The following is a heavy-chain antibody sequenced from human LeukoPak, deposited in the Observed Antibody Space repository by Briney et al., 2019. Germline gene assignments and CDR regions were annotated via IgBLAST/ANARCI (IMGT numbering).Heavy chain of an antibody. CDR3: ARALWAATDFDY. D-gene: IGHD3-16*01. CDR2: IYYSGST. V-gene: IGHV4-59*01. CDR1: GGSISSYY. Sequence: KASETLSLTCTVSGGSISSYYWSWIRQPPGKGLEWIGYIYYSGSTNYNPSLKSRVTIPVDTSKNQFSLKLSSVTAADTAVYYCARALWAATDFDYWGQGTLVTVSS. J-gene: IGHJ4*02.